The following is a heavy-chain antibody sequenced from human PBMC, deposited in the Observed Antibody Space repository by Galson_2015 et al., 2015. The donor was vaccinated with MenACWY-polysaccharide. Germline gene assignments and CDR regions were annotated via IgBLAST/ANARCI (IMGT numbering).Heavy chain of an antibody. Sequence: SLRLSCAGSGFIFSNDWMNWVRQAPGKGLEWVGRIKSKPNGGTIEYAAPVKGRFTISRDDSKNTVYLQMNSLKTEDTAVYYCSTGHGHTTGFDYWGQGALVIVSS. V-gene: IGHV3-15*01. CDR3: STGHGHTTGFDY. CDR2: IKSKPNGGTI. D-gene: IGHD2-8*02. CDR1: GFIFSNDW. J-gene: IGHJ4*02.